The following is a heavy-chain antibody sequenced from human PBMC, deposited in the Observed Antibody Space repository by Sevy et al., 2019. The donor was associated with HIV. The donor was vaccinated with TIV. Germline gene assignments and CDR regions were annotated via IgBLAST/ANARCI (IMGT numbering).Heavy chain of an antibody. D-gene: IGHD3-10*01. V-gene: IGHV3-7*01. J-gene: IGHJ4*01. CDR2: INEDGSEN. Sequence: GGSLRLSCAASGFTFSSYWMSWVRQAPGKGLERVANINEDGSENYYVDSVKGRFTISRHNAKNSLYLQMNSLRVEDTAVYYCARSDYHGSGSYPHFDPWGQGTLVTVSS. CDR1: GFTFSSYW. CDR3: ARSDYHGSGSYPHFDP.